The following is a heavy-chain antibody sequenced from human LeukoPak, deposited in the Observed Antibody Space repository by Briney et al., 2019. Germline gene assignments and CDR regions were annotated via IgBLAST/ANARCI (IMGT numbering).Heavy chain of an antibody. V-gene: IGHV7-4-1*02. J-gene: IGHJ3*02. CDR1: GYTFTRYA. Sequence: ASVKVSCKASGYTFTRYAVNWVRQAPGQGLEWMGWINTNTGNPAYAQGFTGRFVFSLDTSVSTAYLQISSLKAEDTAVYYCARNSVDDAFDIWGQGTMVTVS. CDR2: INTNTGNP. CDR3: ARNSVDDAFDI. D-gene: IGHD4-23*01.